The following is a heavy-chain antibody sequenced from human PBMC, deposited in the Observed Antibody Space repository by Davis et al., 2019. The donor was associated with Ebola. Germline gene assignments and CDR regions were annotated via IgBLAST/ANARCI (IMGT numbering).Heavy chain of an antibody. D-gene: IGHD4-17*01. V-gene: IGHV4-34*01. J-gene: IGHJ5*02. CDR3: ARGSITVTTHRAGWFDP. CDR1: GGSFSGYY. Sequence: PSETLSLTCAVYGGSFSGYYWSWIRQPPGKGLEWIGEINHSGSTNYNPSLKSRVTISVDTSKNQFSLKLSSVTAADTAVYYCARGSITVTTHRAGWFDPWGQGTLVTVSS. CDR2: INHSGST.